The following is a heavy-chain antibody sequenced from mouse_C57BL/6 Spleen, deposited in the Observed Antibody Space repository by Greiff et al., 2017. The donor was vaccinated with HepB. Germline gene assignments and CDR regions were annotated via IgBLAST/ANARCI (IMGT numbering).Heavy chain of an antibody. CDR2: IHPNSGST. D-gene: IGHD1-1*01. V-gene: IGHV1-64*01. CDR1: GYTFTSYW. Sequence: QVQLQHSGAELVKPGASVKLSCKASGYTFTSYWMHWVKQRPGQGLEWIGMIHPNSGSTNYNEKFKSKATLTVDKSSSTAYMQLSSLTSEDSAVYYCARSLLPGGFDYWGQGTTLTVSS. J-gene: IGHJ2*01. CDR3: ARSLLPGGFDY.